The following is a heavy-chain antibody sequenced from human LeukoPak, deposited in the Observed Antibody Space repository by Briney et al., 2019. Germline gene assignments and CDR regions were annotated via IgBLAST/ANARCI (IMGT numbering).Heavy chain of an antibody. CDR2: IIPILGIA. CDR3: ARIQYYYDSSGYYYFDY. J-gene: IGHJ4*02. CDR1: GGTFSSYT. V-gene: IGHV1-69*02. Sequence: SVKVSCKASGGTFSSYTISWVRQAPGQGLEWMGRIIPILGIANYAQKFQGRVTITADKSTSTAYMELSSLRSEDTAVYYCARIQYYYDSSGYYYFDYWGQGTLVTVSS. D-gene: IGHD3-22*01.